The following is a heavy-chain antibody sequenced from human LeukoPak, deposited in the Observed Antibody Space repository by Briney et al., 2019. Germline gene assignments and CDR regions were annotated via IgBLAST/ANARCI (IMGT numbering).Heavy chain of an antibody. V-gene: IGHV4-4*09. D-gene: IGHD6-13*01. J-gene: IGHJ5*02. Sequence: SETLSLTCTVSGGSISSYYWGWIRQPPGKGLEWIGYIYTSGSTNYNPSLKSRVTISVDTSKNQFSLKLSFVTAADTAVYYCAGIAAAGTGDWFDPWGQGTLVTVSS. CDR2: IYTSGST. CDR3: AGIAAAGTGDWFDP. CDR1: GGSISSYY.